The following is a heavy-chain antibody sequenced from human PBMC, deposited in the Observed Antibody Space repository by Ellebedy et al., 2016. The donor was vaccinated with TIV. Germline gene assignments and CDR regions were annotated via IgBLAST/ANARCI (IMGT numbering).Heavy chain of an antibody. CDR3: AKSLHCSGGSCLNFDY. V-gene: IGHV3-53*05. J-gene: IGHJ4*02. D-gene: IGHD2-15*01. CDR2: IYSGGST. Sequence: GGSLRLXXAASGFTVSSNYMSWVRQAPGKGLEWVSVIYSGGSTYYADSVKGRFTISRDNSKNTLYLQMNSLRAEDTAVYYCAKSLHCSGGSCLNFDYWGQGTLVTVSS. CDR1: GFTVSSNY.